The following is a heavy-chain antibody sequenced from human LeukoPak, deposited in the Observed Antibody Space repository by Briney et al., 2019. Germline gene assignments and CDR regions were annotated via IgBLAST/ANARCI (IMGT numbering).Heavy chain of an antibody. CDR3: AKFRYGSGSYFDY. V-gene: IGHV3-64*01. Sequence: GGSLRLSCAASGFTFSSYAMHWVRQAPGKGLEYVPAISSNGGSTYYANSVKGRFTISRDNSKNTLYLQMGSLRAEDTAVYYCAKFRYGSGSYFDYWGQGTLVTVSS. J-gene: IGHJ4*02. CDR1: GFTFSSYA. D-gene: IGHD3-10*01. CDR2: ISSNGGST.